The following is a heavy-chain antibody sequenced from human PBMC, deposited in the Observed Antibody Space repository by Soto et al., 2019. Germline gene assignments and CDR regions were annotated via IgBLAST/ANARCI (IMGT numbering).Heavy chain of an antibody. CDR3: AKVTKRAAAGRYEYYKYGLDV. CDR1: GFTFSDYW. Sequence: GGSLRLSCAGSGFTFSDYWMNWVRQAPGKGLEWVANIKKDGGGEIYVDSVKGRFTISRDNAKNSLFLQMNSLRAEDTAVYYCAKVTKRAAAGRYEYYKYGLDVWGQGTTVTVSS. CDR2: IKKDGGGE. D-gene: IGHD6-13*01. J-gene: IGHJ6*02. V-gene: IGHV3-7*03.